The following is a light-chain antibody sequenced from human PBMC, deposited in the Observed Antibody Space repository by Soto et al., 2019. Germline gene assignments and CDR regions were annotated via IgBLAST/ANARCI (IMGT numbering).Light chain of an antibody. CDR2: AAS. V-gene: IGKV1-33*01. CDR1: QDIYDY. J-gene: IGKJ3*01. CDR3: QQYDNSPMFT. Sequence: DIQMTQSPSSLSASVGDSVTITCQASQDIYDYLNWYQHKPGKAPRLLIYAASNLETGVTSRFSGSGSGTDLTFTINSLQPEDIATYYCQQYDNSPMFTFGRGTKVDI.